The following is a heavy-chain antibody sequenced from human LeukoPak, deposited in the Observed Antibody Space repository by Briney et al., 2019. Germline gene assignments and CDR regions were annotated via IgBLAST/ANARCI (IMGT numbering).Heavy chain of an antibody. D-gene: IGHD6-13*01. Sequence: GGSLRLSCAASGFTFSSYSMNWVRQAPGKGLEWISYITSDSDTIYIADSVRGRCTISRDNAKNSLYLQMNSLRAEDTAVYYCARFEAGFDYWGQGTLVTVSS. CDR2: ITSDSDTI. CDR3: ARFEAGFDY. V-gene: IGHV3-48*04. CDR1: GFTFSSYS. J-gene: IGHJ4*02.